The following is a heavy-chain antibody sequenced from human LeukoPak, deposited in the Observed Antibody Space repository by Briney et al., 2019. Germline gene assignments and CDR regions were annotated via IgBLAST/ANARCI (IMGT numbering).Heavy chain of an antibody. CDR1: GGSISSSSYY. Sequence: PSETLSLTCTVSGGSISSSSYYWGWIRQPPGKGLEWIGSIYYSGSTYYNPSLKSRVTISVGTSKNQFSLKLSSVTAADTAVYYCARRGYDSSGYYYAYWGQGTLVTVSS. D-gene: IGHD3-22*01. V-gene: IGHV4-39*01. J-gene: IGHJ4*02. CDR2: IYYSGST. CDR3: ARRGYDSSGYYYAY.